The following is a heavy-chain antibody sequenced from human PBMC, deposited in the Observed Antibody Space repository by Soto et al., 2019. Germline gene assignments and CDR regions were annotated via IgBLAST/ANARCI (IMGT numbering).Heavy chain of an antibody. D-gene: IGHD5-18*01. CDR3: ASSKSGRGYSYGYYYYYGMDV. Sequence: SVKVSCKASGGTFSSYAISWVRQAPGQGLEWMGGIIPIFGTANYAQKFQGRVTITADESTSTAYMELSSLRSEDTAVYYCASSKSGRGYSYGYYYYYGMDVWGQGTTVTVSS. J-gene: IGHJ6*02. CDR1: GGTFSSYA. V-gene: IGHV1-69*13. CDR2: IIPIFGTA.